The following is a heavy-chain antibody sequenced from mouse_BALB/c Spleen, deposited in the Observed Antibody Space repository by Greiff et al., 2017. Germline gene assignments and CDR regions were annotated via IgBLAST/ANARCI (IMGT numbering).Heavy chain of an antibody. CDR2: IWAGGST. D-gene: IGHD4-1*01. J-gene: IGHJ4*01. V-gene: IGHV2-9*02. Sequence: VKLVESGPGLVAPSQSLSITCTVSGFSLTSYGVHWVRQPPGKGLEWLGVIWAGGSTNYNSALMSRLSISKDNSKSQVCLKMNSLQTDDTAMYYCASLTFYAMDYWGQGTSVTVSS. CDR1: GFSLTSYG. CDR3: ASLTFYAMDY.